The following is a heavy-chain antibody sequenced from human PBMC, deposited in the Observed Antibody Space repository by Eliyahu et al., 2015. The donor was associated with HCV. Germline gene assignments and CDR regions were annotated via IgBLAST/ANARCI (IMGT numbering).Heavy chain of an antibody. D-gene: IGHD3-22*01. V-gene: IGHV3-23*01. CDR3: AKDRIPMTLVLITTAFDY. J-gene: IGHJ4*02. CDR1: GFTFDNYA. Sequence: EVQLLESGGGLVQPGGSLRLSCTVSGFTFDNYAMSWVRQAPGKGLEWVSVISAGGTKTYYADPVKGRFTISRDNSKNTLHLHMNSLRAGDTAVYYCAKDRIPMTLVLITTAFDYWGQGTPVTVSS. CDR2: ISAGGTKT.